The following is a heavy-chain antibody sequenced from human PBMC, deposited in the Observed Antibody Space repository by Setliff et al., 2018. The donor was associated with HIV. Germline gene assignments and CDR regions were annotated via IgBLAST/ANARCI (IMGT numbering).Heavy chain of an antibody. Sequence: GASVKVSCKASGYTFTSYGISWVRQAPGQGLEWMGWISAYNGNTNYAEKFQGRVTITRDTSANTAYMELSSLRSEDTAVYYCARGSCSGCYLSDYWGLGTLVTVSS. CDR3: ARGSCSGCYLSDY. V-gene: IGHV1-18*01. CDR2: ISAYNGNT. D-gene: IGHD6-19*01. J-gene: IGHJ4*02. CDR1: GYTFTSYG.